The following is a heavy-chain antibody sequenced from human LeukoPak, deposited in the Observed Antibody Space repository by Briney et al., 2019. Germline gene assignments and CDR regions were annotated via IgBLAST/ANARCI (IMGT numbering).Heavy chain of an antibody. V-gene: IGHV4-59*01. CDR2: IYYSGST. CDR1: GGSISSYY. Sequence: PSETLSLTCTVSGGSISSYYWSWIRQPPGKGLEWVGYIYYSGSTNYNPSLKSRVTISVDTSKNQFSLKLSSVTAADTAVYYCARDITGDGDYWGQGTLVTVSS. J-gene: IGHJ4*02. CDR3: ARDITGDGDY. D-gene: IGHD1-20*01.